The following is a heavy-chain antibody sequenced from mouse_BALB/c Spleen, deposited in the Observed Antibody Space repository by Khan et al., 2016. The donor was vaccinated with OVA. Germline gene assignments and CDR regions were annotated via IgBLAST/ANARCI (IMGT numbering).Heavy chain of an antibody. CDR2: IDPSDSET. Sequence: QVQLQQPGAEVVRPGASVKLSCKASGYTFTSYWMNWVKQRPGQGLEWIGMIDPSDSETHYNQMFKDKATLTVEKSSSTAYMQLSSLTSEDSAVYYGARREEYGYDPSWLAYWGQGTLVTVSA. CDR1: GYTFTSYW. D-gene: IGHD2-2*01. J-gene: IGHJ3*01. V-gene: IGHV1-61*01. CDR3: ARREEYGYDPSWLAY.